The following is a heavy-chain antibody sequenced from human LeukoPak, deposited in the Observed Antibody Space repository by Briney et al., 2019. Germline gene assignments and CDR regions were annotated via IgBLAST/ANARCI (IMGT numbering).Heavy chain of an antibody. V-gene: IGHV3-23*01. Sequence: GGSLRLSCAASGFTVSTYAMSWVRQAPGKGLGWVSTIRANGRFTYYADSVKGRFTISRDNSKNTVYLQMNSLRAEDTALYYCAKTLPPGEYGYGYDYYFDYWGQGTLVIVSS. CDR3: AKTLPPGEYGYGYDYYFDY. CDR1: GFTVSTYA. J-gene: IGHJ4*02. CDR2: IRANGRFT. D-gene: IGHD5-18*01.